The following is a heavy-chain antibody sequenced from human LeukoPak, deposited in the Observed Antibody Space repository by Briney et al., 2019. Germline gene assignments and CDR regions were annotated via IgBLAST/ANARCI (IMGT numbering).Heavy chain of an antibody. Sequence: GGSLRLSCAASGFTFSSYAMSWVRQAPGKGLEWVSAISGSGGSTYYADSVKGRFTISRDNSKNTLYLQMNSLRAEDTAVYYCAKDLTSRDIVVVPAAFGDYWGQGTLVTVSS. CDR2: ISGSGGST. CDR3: AKDLTSRDIVVVPAAFGDY. CDR1: GFTFSSYA. J-gene: IGHJ4*02. D-gene: IGHD2-2*01. V-gene: IGHV3-23*01.